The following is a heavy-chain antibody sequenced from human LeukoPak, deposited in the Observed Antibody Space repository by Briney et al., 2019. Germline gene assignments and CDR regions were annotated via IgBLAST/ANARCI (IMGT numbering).Heavy chain of an antibody. CDR1: GFSFSNND. J-gene: IGHJ4*01. CDR2: IRYDGSRE. CDR3: AKEIRVVTAILYFDH. Sequence: GGSLRLSCAASGFSFSNNDMHWVRQAPGKGLEWVAFIRYDGSREHYIESVKGRFTVSRDNSKNTVYLEMNSLRVDDTAVYFCAKEIRVVTAILYFDHWGQGSLVTVSS. D-gene: IGHD2-21*02. V-gene: IGHV3-30*02.